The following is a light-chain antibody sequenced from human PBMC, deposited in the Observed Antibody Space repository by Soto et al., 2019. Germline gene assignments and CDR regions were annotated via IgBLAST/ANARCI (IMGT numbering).Light chain of an antibody. CDR2: GAS. Sequence: EIVLTQSPATLSVSPGERATLSCRASQSVSSNLAWHQQRPGQAPRLLIYGASTRATGIPVRFSGSGSGTEFTLTISSLQSEDFAVYYCQHYNNRPLTFGGGTKVDIK. CDR1: QSVSSN. CDR3: QHYNNRPLT. V-gene: IGKV3-15*01. J-gene: IGKJ4*01.